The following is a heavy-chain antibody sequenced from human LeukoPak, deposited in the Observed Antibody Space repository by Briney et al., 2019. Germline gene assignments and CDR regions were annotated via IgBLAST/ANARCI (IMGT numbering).Heavy chain of an antibody. D-gene: IGHD2-8*01. CDR1: GFTFDDYG. V-gene: IGHV3-20*04. CDR3: ARGFCTNGVCNLFDC. Sequence: GGSLRLSCAASGFTFDDYGMSWVRQAPGKGLEWVFVINWNGGSTGYADSVKGRFTISRDNAKNSLYLQMNSLRVEDTALYYCARGFCTNGVCNLFDCWGQGTLGTVSS. J-gene: IGHJ4*02. CDR2: INWNGGST.